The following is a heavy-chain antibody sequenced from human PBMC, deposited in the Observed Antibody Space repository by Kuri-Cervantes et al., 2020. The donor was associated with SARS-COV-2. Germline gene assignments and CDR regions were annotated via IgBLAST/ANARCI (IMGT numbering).Heavy chain of an antibody. CDR3: ATIYSGSYYY. J-gene: IGHJ4*02. V-gene: IGHV4-38-2*01. D-gene: IGHD1-26*01. CDR1: GYSISSGYY. CDR2: IYHSGST. Sequence: ESLNISCAVSGYSISSGYYWGWIRQRPGQGLEWIGSIYHSGSTYYNPSLKSRVTISVDTSKNQFTLKLSSVTAADTAVYYCATIYSGSYYYWGQGTLVTVSS.